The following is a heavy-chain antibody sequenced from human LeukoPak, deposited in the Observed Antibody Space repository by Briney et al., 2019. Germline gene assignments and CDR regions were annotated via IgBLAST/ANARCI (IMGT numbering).Heavy chain of an antibody. Sequence: GGSQRLSCAASGFTFSSYSMHWVRQAPGKGLEWVAVISYDGSNKYYADSVKGRFTISRDNAKNSLYLQMNSLRAEDTAVYYCARDQLGIAVAGPGAFDIWGQGTMVTVSS. J-gene: IGHJ3*02. CDR1: GFTFSSYS. CDR2: ISYDGSNK. V-gene: IGHV3-30*03. CDR3: ARDQLGIAVAGPGAFDI. D-gene: IGHD6-19*01.